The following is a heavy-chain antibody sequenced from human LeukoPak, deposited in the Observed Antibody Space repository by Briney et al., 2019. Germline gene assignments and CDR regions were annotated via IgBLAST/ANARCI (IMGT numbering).Heavy chain of an antibody. CDR3: ARESIAVAGAPFDY. D-gene: IGHD6-19*01. J-gene: IGHJ4*02. Sequence: GGSLRLSCAASGFTFSSYEMNWVRQAPGKGLEWVSYISSGSTIYDSDSVKGRFTISRDNTKNSLYLQMNSLRAEDTAVYYCARESIAVAGAPFDYWGQGTLVTVSS. CDR2: ISSGSTI. CDR1: GFTFSSYE. V-gene: IGHV3-48*03.